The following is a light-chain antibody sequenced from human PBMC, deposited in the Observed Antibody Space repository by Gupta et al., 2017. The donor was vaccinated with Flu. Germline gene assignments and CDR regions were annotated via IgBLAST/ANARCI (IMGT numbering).Light chain of an antibody. J-gene: IGLJ3*02. Sequence: QSVLTQPPSLSGAPGQRVTMSCAGSISNIGAGYDVHWYQQLPGTAPKLLIYGNSNRPSGVPDRFSGSKSGTSAYLAITGLQAEDEADYYGQSYDSSLSGSVFGGGTKLTVL. V-gene: IGLV1-40*01. CDR3: QSYDSSLSGSV. CDR2: GNS. CDR1: ISNIGAGYD.